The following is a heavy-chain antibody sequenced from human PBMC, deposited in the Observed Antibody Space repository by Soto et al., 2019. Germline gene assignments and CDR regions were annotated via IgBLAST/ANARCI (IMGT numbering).Heavy chain of an antibody. CDR3: ATRLLRLCNVFDP. CDR2: IYYSGTA. V-gene: IGHV4-39*01. J-gene: IGHJ5*02. D-gene: IGHD3-3*01. Sequence: SETLSLTCTVSGGSISSSTYYWGWIRQPPGKGLEWIGSIYYSGTAYYNPSLRSRVTLSVDTSKNQYSLEMIFASAEETAVYDCATRLLRLCNVFDPWGQGTRV. CDR1: GGSISSSTYY.